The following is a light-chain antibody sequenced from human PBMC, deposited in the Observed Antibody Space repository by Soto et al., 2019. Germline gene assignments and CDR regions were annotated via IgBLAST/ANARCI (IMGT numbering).Light chain of an antibody. J-gene: IGLJ3*02. CDR2: EGT. Sequence: QSALTQPASMSGSPGQSITISCTGTSSDVGSYNLVSWYQQHPGKAPKLMIYEGTKRPSGVSNRFSGSKSGNTASLTISGLQAEDEGDYYCCSFAGSSTSWVFGGGTQLTVL. V-gene: IGLV2-23*01. CDR1: SSDVGSYNL. CDR3: CSFAGSSTSWV.